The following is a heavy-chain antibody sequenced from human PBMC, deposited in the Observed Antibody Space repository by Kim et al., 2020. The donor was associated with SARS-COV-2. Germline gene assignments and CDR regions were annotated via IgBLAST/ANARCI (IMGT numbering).Heavy chain of an antibody. CDR3: ACHKRGWWFDP. V-gene: IGHV4-61*01. CDR2: IYYSGST. J-gene: IGHJ5*02. CDR1: GGSVSSGSCY. Sequence: SETLSLTCTVSGGSVSSGSCYWSWIRQPPGKGLEWIGFIYYSGSTRYNPSLKSRVTISLDSSRNQFSLTLRSVTAADTAVYYCACHKRGWWFDPWGQGTL. D-gene: IGHD3-10*01.